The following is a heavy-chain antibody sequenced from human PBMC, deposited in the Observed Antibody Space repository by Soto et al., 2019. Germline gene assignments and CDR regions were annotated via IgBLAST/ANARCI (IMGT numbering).Heavy chain of an antibody. CDR3: TTDEPDMIVVVTPFDY. Sequence: GGSLRLSCAASGFTFSNAWMSWVRQAPGKGLEWVGRIKSKTDGGTTDYAAPVKGRFTISRDDSKNTLYLQMNSLKTEDTAVYYCTTDEPDMIVVVTPFDYWGQGTLVTVSS. CDR1: GFTFSNAW. V-gene: IGHV3-15*01. J-gene: IGHJ4*02. D-gene: IGHD3-22*01. CDR2: IKSKTDGGTT.